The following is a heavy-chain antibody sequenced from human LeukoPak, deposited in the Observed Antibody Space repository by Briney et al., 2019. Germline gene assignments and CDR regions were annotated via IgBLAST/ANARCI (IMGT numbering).Heavy chain of an antibody. D-gene: IGHD3-10*01. Sequence: GGSLRLSCAASGFTFSSYSMNWVRQAPGKGLEWVSSICSSSSYIYYADSVKGRFTISRDNAKNSLYLQMNTLRAEDTAVYYCARFYPSVRGVMRGFDPWGQGTLVTVSS. J-gene: IGHJ5*02. CDR2: ICSSSSYI. CDR3: ARFYPSVRGVMRGFDP. CDR1: GFTFSSYS. V-gene: IGHV3-21*01.